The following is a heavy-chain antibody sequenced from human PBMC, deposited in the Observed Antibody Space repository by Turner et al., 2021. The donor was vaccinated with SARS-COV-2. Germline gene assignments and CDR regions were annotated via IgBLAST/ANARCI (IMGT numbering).Heavy chain of an antibody. CDR1: GFTFSSYW. V-gene: IGHV3-74*01. CDR3: ARDRAAAVLYHYYGMDV. J-gene: IGHJ6*02. CDR2: INSDGSST. D-gene: IGHD6-13*01. Sequence: EVQLVESGGGLVQPGGSLRLSCAASGFTFSSYWMHWVRQAPGKGLVWVSRINSDGSSTSYADSVKGRFTISRDNAKNTLSLQMNSLRAEDTAVYYCARDRAAAVLYHYYGMDVWGQGTTVTVSS.